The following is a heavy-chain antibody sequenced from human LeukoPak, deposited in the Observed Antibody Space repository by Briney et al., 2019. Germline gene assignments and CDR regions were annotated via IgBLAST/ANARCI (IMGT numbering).Heavy chain of an antibody. D-gene: IGHD6-13*01. V-gene: IGHV4-34*01. CDR1: GGSFSGYY. J-gene: IGHJ6*03. Sequence: SETLSLTCAVYGGSFSGYYWSWIRQPPGKGLEWIGEINHSGSTNYNPSLKSRVTISVDTSKNQFSLKLSSVTAADTAVYYCARERAAAVHYYYYYMDVWGKGTTVTVSS. CDR2: INHSGST. CDR3: ARERAAAVHYYYYYMDV.